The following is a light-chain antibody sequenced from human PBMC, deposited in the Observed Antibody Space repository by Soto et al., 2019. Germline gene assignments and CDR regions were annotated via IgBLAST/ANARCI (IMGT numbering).Light chain of an antibody. V-gene: IGKV3-15*01. CDR1: QSVSSD. J-gene: IGKJ5*01. CDR3: QQYNNWPPIT. Sequence: EIVMTQSPATLSVSPGESASLSCRASQSVSSDLAWYQRRPGQVPRLLIYDTSTRATGIPARFSGSGSGTEFTLTISSLQSEDFAVYYCQQYNNWPPITFGQGTRLEIK. CDR2: DTS.